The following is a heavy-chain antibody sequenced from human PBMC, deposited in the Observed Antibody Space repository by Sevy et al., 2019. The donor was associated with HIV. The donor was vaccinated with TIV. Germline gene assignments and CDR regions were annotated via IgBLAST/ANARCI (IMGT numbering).Heavy chain of an antibody. V-gene: IGHV3-23*01. J-gene: IGHJ4*02. CDR2: TSFSGIKT. CDR3: AKTPFMDFWNDYYSFYFDF. CDR1: GFNFNNYA. Sequence: GGSLRLSCAAAGFNFNNYAMTWVRQAPGKGLEWVSGTSFSGIKTYYAGSVKGRFSISRDPSKNTLYLQMNNVRVEDTAVYFCAKTPFMDFWNDYYSFYFDFWGQGTLVTVSS. D-gene: IGHD3-3*01.